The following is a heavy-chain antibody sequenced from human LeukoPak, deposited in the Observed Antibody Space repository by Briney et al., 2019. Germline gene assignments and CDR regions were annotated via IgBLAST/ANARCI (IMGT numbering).Heavy chain of an antibody. V-gene: IGHV3-30*04. CDR1: GFTFSSYA. J-gene: IGHJ4*02. CDR2: ISYDGSNK. D-gene: IGHD3-10*01. Sequence: GGSLRLSCAASGFTFSSYAMHWVRQAPAKGLEWVAVISYDGSNKYYADSVKGRFTISRDNSKNTLYLQMNSLRAEDTAVYYCARAPGDLVLLWFGELIDYWGQGTLVTVSS. CDR3: ARAPGDLVLLWFGELIDY.